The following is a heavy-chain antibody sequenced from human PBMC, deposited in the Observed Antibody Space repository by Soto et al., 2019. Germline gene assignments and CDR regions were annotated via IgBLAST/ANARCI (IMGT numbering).Heavy chain of an antibody. Sequence: PGGSLRLSCAASGFTFSTNAMTWVRQAPGKGLEWVSIIGGDSRTTFYADSAKGRFTISRDNAKTSLYLQMNSLRVEDTAVFYCVTWADAADEDYFHHWGQGTLVTVSS. CDR2: IGGDSRTT. D-gene: IGHD3-16*01. V-gene: IGHV3-23*01. J-gene: IGHJ1*01. CDR1: GFTFSTNA. CDR3: VTWADAADEDYFHH.